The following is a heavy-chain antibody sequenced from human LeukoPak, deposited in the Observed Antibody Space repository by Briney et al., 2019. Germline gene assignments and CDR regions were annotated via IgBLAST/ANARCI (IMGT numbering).Heavy chain of an antibody. J-gene: IGHJ4*02. Sequence: WGSLSLSCAASGFTFSSYAMSWVRQAPGKGLEWVSAISGSGGSTYYADSVKGRFTISRDNSTNTLYLQMNSLRAEDTAVYYCAKAEDRRTIFGVVIGTFDYWGQGTLVTVSS. V-gene: IGHV3-23*01. CDR2: ISGSGGST. CDR1: GFTFSSYA. D-gene: IGHD3-3*01. CDR3: AKAEDRRTIFGVVIGTFDY.